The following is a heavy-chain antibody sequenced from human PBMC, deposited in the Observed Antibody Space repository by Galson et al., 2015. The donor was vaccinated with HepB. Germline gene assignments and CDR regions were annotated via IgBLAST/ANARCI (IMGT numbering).Heavy chain of an antibody. J-gene: IGHJ6*02. CDR1: GFTFSNYA. CDR2: ISYDGSNT. V-gene: IGHV3-30-3*01. CDR3: ARGGYCSSSSCLRDYYYYGMDV. D-gene: IGHD2-2*01. Sequence: SLRLSCAASGFTFSNYAMHWVRQAPGKGLEWVTVISYDGSNTYYADSVKGRFTISRDNSKNTLYLQMNSLRPEDTAVYFCARGGYCSSSSCLRDYYYYGMDVWGQGTTVTVSS.